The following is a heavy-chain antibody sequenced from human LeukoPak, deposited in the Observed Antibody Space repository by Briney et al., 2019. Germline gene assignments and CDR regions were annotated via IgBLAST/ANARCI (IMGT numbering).Heavy chain of an antibody. V-gene: IGHV3-23*01. CDR2: ISGSGGTT. D-gene: IGHD3-22*01. CDR1: GFTFSAYA. CDR3: AKDYYYDSSGYYYGDAFDI. J-gene: IGHJ3*02. Sequence: RPGGSLRLSCAASGFTFSAYAMAWVRQAPGKGLEWVSTISGSGGTTYSADSVKGRFTISRDNSKNILYLQVNSLRAGDTAVYYCAKDYYYDSSGYYYGDAFDIWGQGTMVTVSS.